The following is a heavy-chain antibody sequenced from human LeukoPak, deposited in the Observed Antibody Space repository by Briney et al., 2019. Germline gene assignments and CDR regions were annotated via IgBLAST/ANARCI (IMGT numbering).Heavy chain of an antibody. Sequence: PSGGPLRLSCAASGFIFRNYGMHWARHSPGKGLEWLTLIGFDGSNKYYVDSVRGRFPISRDNSKNTVYLQMNSLRAEDTAVYYCATFKTLGTAGTHGMGVWGQGTTVTVSS. CDR3: ATFKTLGTAGTHGMGV. J-gene: IGHJ6*02. D-gene: IGHD6-13*01. V-gene: IGHV3-30*02. CDR1: GFIFRNYG. CDR2: IGFDGSNK.